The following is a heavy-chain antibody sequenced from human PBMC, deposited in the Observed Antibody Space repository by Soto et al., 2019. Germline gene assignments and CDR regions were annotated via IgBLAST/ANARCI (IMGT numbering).Heavy chain of an antibody. J-gene: IGHJ6*02. CDR1: GFIFSNNG. CDR3: AKGFWSGVPDGMDV. CDR2: MSYDGSDT. D-gene: IGHD3-3*01. Sequence: PGGSLRLSCVGSGFIFSNNGMHWVRQTPGKGLEWVAFMSYDGSDTFYADAVKGRFTISRDNSKNTLYLQMNSLRAEDTAVYFCAKGFWSGVPDGMDVWGQGTTVTVSS. V-gene: IGHV3-30*02.